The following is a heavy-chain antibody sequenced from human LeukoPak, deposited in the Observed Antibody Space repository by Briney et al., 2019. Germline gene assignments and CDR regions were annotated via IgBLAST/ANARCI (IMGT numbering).Heavy chain of an antibody. D-gene: IGHD6-19*01. CDR1: GFTFSSYA. V-gene: IGHV3-23*01. CDR2: ISGSGGST. Sequence: GGSLRLPCAASGFTFSSYAMSWVRQAPGKGLEWVSAISGSGGSTYYADSVKGRFTISRDNSKNTLYLQMNSLRAEDTAVYYCAKDPITTSGWFDFGFYWGQGTLVTVSS. J-gene: IGHJ4*02. CDR3: AKDPITTSGWFDFGFY.